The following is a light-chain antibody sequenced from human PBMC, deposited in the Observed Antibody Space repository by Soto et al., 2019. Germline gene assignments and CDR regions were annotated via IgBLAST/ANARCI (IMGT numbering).Light chain of an antibody. CDR1: QNIGTN. J-gene: IGKJ1*01. V-gene: IGKV3-15*01. CDR2: AAS. CDR3: QQYKNWPPWT. Sequence: ELVMTQSPATLSVSPGARATLSCRASQNIGTNLAWFQQKPGQAPRLPIYAASIRATDFPARFSGTVSGTEFTLPIRGLQSDDFAAYFCQQYKNWPPWTFGHGTKVDI.